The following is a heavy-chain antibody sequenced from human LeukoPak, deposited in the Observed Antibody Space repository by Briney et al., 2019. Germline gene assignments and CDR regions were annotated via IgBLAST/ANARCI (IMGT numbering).Heavy chain of an antibody. CDR2: IRYDGSNK. J-gene: IGHJ4*02. CDR1: GFSFTSAW. V-gene: IGHV3-30*02. CDR3: AKLGY. Sequence: PGGSLRLSCVASGFSFTSAWMVWVRQAPGKGLEWVAFIRYDGSNKYYADSVKGRFTISRDNSKNTLYLQMNSLRAEDTAVYYCAKLGYWGQGTLVTVSS.